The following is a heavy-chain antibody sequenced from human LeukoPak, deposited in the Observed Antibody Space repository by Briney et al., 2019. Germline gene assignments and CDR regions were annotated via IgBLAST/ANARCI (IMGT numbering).Heavy chain of an antibody. J-gene: IGHJ4*02. CDR3: AKDALRLYYDFWSGSFAY. CDR2: ISYDGSNK. V-gene: IGHV3-30*18. D-gene: IGHD3-3*01. CDR1: GFTFSSYG. Sequence: PGGSLRLSCAASGFTFSSYGMHWVRQAPGKGLEWVAVISYDGSNKYYADSVKGRFTISRDNSKNMLYLRMNSLRAEDTAVYYCAKDALRLYYDFWSGSFAYWGQGTLVTVSS.